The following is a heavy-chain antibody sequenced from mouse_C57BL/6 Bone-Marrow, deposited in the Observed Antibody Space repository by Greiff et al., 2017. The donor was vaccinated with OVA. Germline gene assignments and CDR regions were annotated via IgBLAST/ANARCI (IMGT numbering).Heavy chain of an antibody. Sequence: EVQLVESGGDLVKPGGSLKLSCAASGFTFSSYGMSWVRQTPDKRLEWVATISSGGSYTYYPDSVKGRFTISRDNAKNTLYLQMSSLKSEDTAMYYCARHYYGSSPDYWGKGTTLTVSS. CDR1: GFTFSSYG. D-gene: IGHD1-1*01. V-gene: IGHV5-6*01. J-gene: IGHJ2*01. CDR3: ARHYYGSSPDY. CDR2: ISSGGSYT.